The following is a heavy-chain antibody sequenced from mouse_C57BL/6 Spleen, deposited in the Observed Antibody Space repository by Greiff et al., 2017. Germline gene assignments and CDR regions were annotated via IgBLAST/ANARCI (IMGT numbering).Heavy chain of an antibody. CDR2: ISSGSSTI. Sequence: EVQVVESGGGLVKPGGSLTLSCAASGFTFSDYGMHWVRQAPEKGLEWVAYISSGSSTIYYADTVKGRFTISRDNAKNTLFLQMTSLRSEDTAMYYCARRLGRFAYWGQGTLVTVSA. CDR3: ARRLGRFAY. CDR1: GFTFSDYG. D-gene: IGHD4-1*01. V-gene: IGHV5-17*01. J-gene: IGHJ3*01.